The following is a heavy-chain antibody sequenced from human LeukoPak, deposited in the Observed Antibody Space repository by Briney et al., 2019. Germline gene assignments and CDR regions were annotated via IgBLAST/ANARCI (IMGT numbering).Heavy chain of an antibody. CDR3: ARVHIGGYFDS. Sequence: PSETLSLTCAVSGDSIISNNWWSYVRQPPGKGLEWIGEIYHTGSTNYNPSLKSRVTISADKSKNSFSLKLTSVTAADTAVYYCARVHIGGYFDSWGQGTLVTVSS. CDR1: GDSIISNNW. V-gene: IGHV4-4*02. CDR2: IYHTGST. J-gene: IGHJ4*02. D-gene: IGHD2-21*01.